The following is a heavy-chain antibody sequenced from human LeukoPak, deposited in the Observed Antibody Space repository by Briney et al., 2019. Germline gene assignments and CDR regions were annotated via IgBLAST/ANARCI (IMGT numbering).Heavy chain of an antibody. Sequence: SETLSLTCAVSGGSISSGGYSWSWIRQPPGKGLEWIGYIYHSGCTYYNPSLKSRVTISVDTSKNQFSLKLSSVTAADTAVYYCARTLAARPSDWFDPWGQGTLVTVSS. J-gene: IGHJ5*02. V-gene: IGHV4-30-2*01. CDR2: IYHSGCT. CDR3: ARTLAARPSDWFDP. CDR1: GGSISSGGYS. D-gene: IGHD6-6*01.